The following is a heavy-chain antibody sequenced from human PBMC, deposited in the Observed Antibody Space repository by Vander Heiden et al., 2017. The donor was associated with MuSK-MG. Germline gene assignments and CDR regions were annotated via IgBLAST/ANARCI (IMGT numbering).Heavy chain of an antibody. V-gene: IGHV3-30-3*01. D-gene: IGHD6-13*01. CDR2: ISYDGSNK. CDR1: GFTFSSYA. Sequence: QVQLVESGGGVVQPGRSLRLSCAAPGFTFSSYAMAWVRQAPGKGLEWVAVISYDGSNKYYADSVKGRFTISRDNSKNTLYLQMNSLRAEDTAVYYCARVPSSSFQYFQHWGQGTLVTVSS. J-gene: IGHJ1*01. CDR3: ARVPSSSFQYFQH.